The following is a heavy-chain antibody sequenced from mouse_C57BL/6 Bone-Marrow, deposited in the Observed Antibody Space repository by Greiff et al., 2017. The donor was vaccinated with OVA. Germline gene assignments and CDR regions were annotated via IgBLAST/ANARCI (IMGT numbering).Heavy chain of an antibody. V-gene: IGHV7-3*01. J-gene: IGHJ4*01. Sequence: EVKLMESGGGLVQPGGSLSLSCAASGFTFTDYYMSWVRQPPGKALEWLGFIRNKANGYTTEYSASVKGRFTISRDNSQSILYLQMNALRAEDSATYYCARYIGDYLYAMDYWGQGTSVTVSS. CDR2: IRNKANGYTT. CDR1: GFTFTDYY. CDR3: ARYIGDYLYAMDY. D-gene: IGHD2-4*01.